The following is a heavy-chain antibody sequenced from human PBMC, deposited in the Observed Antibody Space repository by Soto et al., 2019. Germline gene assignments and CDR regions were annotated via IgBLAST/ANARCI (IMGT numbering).Heavy chain of an antibody. D-gene: IGHD1-1*01. CDR3: ARDTNSLDP. J-gene: IGHJ5*02. CDR1: TYSISSGFF. Sequence: SETLSLTCSVSTYSISSGFFWGWIRQPPGKGLEWIGSIFHTGDTYYNPSLKSRITMSVDTSRNQFSLKLTSLTAADTAVYYCARDTNSLDPWGQGTLVTVSS. CDR2: IFHTGDT. V-gene: IGHV4-38-2*02.